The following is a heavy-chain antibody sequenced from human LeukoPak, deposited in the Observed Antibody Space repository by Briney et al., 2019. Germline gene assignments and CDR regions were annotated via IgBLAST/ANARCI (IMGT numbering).Heavy chain of an antibody. J-gene: IGHJ3*02. CDR1: GFTFDDYA. CDR2: ISWNSGSI. CDR3: AKDRDGDFDAFDI. V-gene: IGHV3-9*03. D-gene: IGHD4-17*01. Sequence: GGSLRLSCAASGFTFDDYAMHWVRQAPGKGLEWVSGISWNSGSIGYADSVKGRFTISRDNAKNSLYLQMNSLRAEDMALYYCAKDRDGDFDAFDIWGQGTMVTVSS.